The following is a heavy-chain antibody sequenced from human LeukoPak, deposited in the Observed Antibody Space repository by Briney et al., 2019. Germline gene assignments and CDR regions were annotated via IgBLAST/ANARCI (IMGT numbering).Heavy chain of an antibody. V-gene: IGHV1-2*02. CDR3: ARVLFDSGYDY. J-gene: IGHJ4*02. CDR1: GSTFTGAY. CDR2: INPNGGET. D-gene: IGHD3-9*01. Sequence: ASVKVSCKTSGSTFTGAYMHWVRQAPGQGLEWMGWINPNGGETKFAQKFQGRVTMTRDTSISTVYMDLGGLRSDDTAVYYCARVLFDSGYDYWGQGSLVTVSS.